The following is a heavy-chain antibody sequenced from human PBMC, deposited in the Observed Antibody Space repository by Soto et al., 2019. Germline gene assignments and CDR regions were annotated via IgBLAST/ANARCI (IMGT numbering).Heavy chain of an antibody. D-gene: IGHD4-17*01. Sequence: SETLSLTCTVSGGSISSSSYYWGWIRQPPGKGLEWIGSIYYNGSTYYNPSLKSRVTISVDTSKNQFSLKLSSVTAADTAVYYCERHPYNYGDYAPFDYWGQGTLVTVS. J-gene: IGHJ4*02. CDR3: ERHPYNYGDYAPFDY. V-gene: IGHV4-39*01. CDR2: IYYNGST. CDR1: GGSISSSSYY.